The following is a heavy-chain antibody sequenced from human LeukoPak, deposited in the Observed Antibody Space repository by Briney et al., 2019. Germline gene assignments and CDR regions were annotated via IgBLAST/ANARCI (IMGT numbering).Heavy chain of an antibody. CDR3: ARDLAVAVTRAMDV. CDR2: IRYDGSNK. Sequence: GGSLRLSCAASGFTFSSSGMHWVRQAPGKGLEWVAFIRYDGSNKYYADSVKGRITISRDNSKNTLYLQMSSLRAEDTAVYYCARDLAVAVTRAMDVWGQGTTVTVSS. D-gene: IGHD2-21*02. V-gene: IGHV3-30*02. CDR1: GFTFSSSG. J-gene: IGHJ6*02.